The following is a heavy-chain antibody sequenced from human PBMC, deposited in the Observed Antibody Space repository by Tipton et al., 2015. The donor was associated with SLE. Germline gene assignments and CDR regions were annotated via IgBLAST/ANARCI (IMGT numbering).Heavy chain of an antibody. D-gene: IGHD5-12*01. J-gene: IGHJ4*02. V-gene: IGHV4-59*12. CDR3: ARDRSRGYGSFDD. CDR1: GGSISSYY. Sequence: TLSLTCTVSGGSISSYYWTWIRQPPGKGLEWIGYIYYIGSGSTPYNPSLKSRLTISVDTSKNQFSLKLSSVTAADTAVYYCARDRSRGYGSFDDWGQGTLVTVSS. CDR2: IYYIGSGST.